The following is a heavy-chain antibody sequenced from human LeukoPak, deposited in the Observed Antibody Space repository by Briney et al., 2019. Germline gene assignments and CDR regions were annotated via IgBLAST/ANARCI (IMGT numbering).Heavy chain of an antibody. J-gene: IGHJ5*02. Sequence: PSETLSLTCTVSGGSISSYYWSWIRQPAGKGLEWIGRIYTSGSTNYNPSPKSRVTMSLDTSKNQFSLKLNSVTAADTAMYYCTRDLHGSGTWDWFDPWGQGTLVTVSS. V-gene: IGHV4-4*07. D-gene: IGHD3-10*01. CDR1: GGSISSYY. CDR3: TRDLHGSGTWDWFDP. CDR2: IYTSGST.